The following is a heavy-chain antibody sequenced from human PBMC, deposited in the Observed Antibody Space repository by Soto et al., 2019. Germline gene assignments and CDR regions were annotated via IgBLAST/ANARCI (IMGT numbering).Heavy chain of an antibody. CDR1: GFTFSSYA. D-gene: IGHD2-15*01. CDR3: AKDLYFWYFDL. V-gene: IGHV3-23*01. Sequence: EVQLLESGGGLVQPGGSLRLSCAASGFTFSSYAMSWVRQAPGKGLEWVAGISGSGGSTYYADSVKGRLNISRDNSKSTLYLQIKSLRAEDTAVYYCAKDLYFWYFDLWGRGTLVTVSA. J-gene: IGHJ2*01. CDR2: ISGSGGST.